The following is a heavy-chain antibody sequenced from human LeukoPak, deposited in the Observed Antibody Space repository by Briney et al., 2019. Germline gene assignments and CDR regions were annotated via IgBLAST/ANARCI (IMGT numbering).Heavy chain of an antibody. CDR2: ITSSGSSI. CDR1: GFTFSDYY. V-gene: IGHV3-11*01. D-gene: IGHD6-19*01. CDR3: AKDHKQWLVLNYFDY. Sequence: GGSLRLSCAASGFTFSDYYMSWIRQAPGKGLEWVSYITSSGSSIYYADSVKGRFTISRDNSKNTLYLQMNSLRAEDTAVYYCAKDHKQWLVLNYFDYWGQGTLVTVSS. J-gene: IGHJ4*02.